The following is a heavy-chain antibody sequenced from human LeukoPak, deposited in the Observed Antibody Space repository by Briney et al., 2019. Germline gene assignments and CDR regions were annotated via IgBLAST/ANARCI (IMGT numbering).Heavy chain of an antibody. J-gene: IGHJ5*02. CDR3: ARDINPRSSWYPGWFDP. Sequence: SETLSLTCIVSGGSISSSSYYWGWIRQPPGKGLEWIGSIYYSGSTYYNPSLKSRVTISVDTSKNQFSLKLSSVTAADTAVYYCARDINPRSSWYPGWFDPWGQGTLVTVSS. CDR1: GGSISSSSYY. D-gene: IGHD6-13*01. V-gene: IGHV4-39*07. CDR2: IYYSGST.